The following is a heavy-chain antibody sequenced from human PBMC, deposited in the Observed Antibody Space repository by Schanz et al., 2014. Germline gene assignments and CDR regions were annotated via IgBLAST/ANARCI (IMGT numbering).Heavy chain of an antibody. V-gene: IGHV1-18*01. Sequence: QVQLVQSGAEVKKPGASVKVSCKASGYTFTSYGISWVRQAPGQGLEWMGWISAYNGNTKYPQKLQGRVTMTTDTSTITAYMELRSLRADDTAVYYCARSAGRDFWSGYYTRFDYWGQGTLVTVSS. CDR1: GYTFTSYG. CDR3: ARSAGRDFWSGYYTRFDY. CDR2: ISAYNGNT. J-gene: IGHJ4*02. D-gene: IGHD3-3*01.